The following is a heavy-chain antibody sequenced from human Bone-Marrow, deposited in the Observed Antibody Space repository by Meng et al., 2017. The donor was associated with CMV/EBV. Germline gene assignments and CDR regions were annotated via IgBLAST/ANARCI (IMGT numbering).Heavy chain of an antibody. Sequence: GGSLRLSCAASGFTFSSYEMNWVRQAPGKGLEWVSYISSSGNTIYYADSVKGRFTISRDNAKNSLYLQMNSLRAEDTAVYYCARADSSGYYGGEDYYYYYGMDVWGQGTTVTVYS. V-gene: IGHV3-48*03. D-gene: IGHD3-22*01. J-gene: IGHJ6*01. CDR2: ISSSGNTI. CDR3: ARADSSGYYGGEDYYYYYGMDV. CDR1: GFTFSSYE.